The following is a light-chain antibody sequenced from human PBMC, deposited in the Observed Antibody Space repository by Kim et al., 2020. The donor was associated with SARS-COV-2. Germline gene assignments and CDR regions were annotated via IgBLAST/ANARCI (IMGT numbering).Light chain of an antibody. CDR2: DNN. Sequence: SVLTQPPSVSAAPGQKVTISCSGSSSNIGNNYVSWYQQLPGTAPKLLIYDNNKRPSGIPDRFSGSKSGASATLGITGLQTGDEADYYCGTWDSSLSAWLFGGGTKLTVL. CDR3: GTWDSSLSAWL. CDR1: SSNIGNNY. J-gene: IGLJ3*02. V-gene: IGLV1-51*01.